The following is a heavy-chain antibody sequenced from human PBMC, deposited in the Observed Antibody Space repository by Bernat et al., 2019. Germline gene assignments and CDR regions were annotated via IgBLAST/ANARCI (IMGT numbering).Heavy chain of an antibody. J-gene: IGHJ4*02. D-gene: IGHD3-16*02. CDR2: IAHHGREV. CDR3: ARYRIYQGSDH. Sequence: EVQLVESGGGLVQPGGSLRLSCAASGFTFSSYWMTWVRQAPGKGLEWVANIAHHGREVNYVDSVRGRFTISRDNADSSLYLQMNSLRAEDTAVYFCARYRIYQGSDHWGQGTLVTVSS. V-gene: IGHV3-7*01. CDR1: GFTFSSYW.